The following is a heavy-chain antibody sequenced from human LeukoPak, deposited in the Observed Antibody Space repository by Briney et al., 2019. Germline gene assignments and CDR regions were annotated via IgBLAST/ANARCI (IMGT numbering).Heavy chain of an antibody. J-gene: IGHJ5*02. Sequence: ASVKVSCKASGYTFTGYYLHWVRQAPGQGLEWMGWINPNSGGTNYAQKFQGRVTMTRDTSISTAYMELSRLRSDDTAVYYCAREVVPAARENNWFDPWGQGTLVTVSS. CDR1: GYTFTGYY. CDR3: AREVVPAARENNWFDP. CDR2: INPNSGGT. D-gene: IGHD2-2*01. V-gene: IGHV1-2*02.